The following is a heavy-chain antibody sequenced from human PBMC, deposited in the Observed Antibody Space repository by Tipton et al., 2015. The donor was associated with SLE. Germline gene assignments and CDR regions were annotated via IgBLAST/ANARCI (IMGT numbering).Heavy chain of an antibody. J-gene: IGHJ4*02. D-gene: IGHD2-2*01. CDR3: TRGYCSSTSCPID. CDR1: GFTFGDYA. V-gene: IGHV3-49*03. CDR2: IRSKAYGGTT. Sequence: SLRLSCTASGFTFGDYAMSWFRQAPGKGLEWVGFIRSKAYGGTTEYAASVKGRFTISRDDSKSIAYLQMNSLKTEDTAVYYCTRGYCSSTSCPIDWGQGTLVTVSS.